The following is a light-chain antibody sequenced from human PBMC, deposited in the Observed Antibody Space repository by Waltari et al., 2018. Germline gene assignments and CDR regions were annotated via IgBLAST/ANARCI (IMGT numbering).Light chain of an antibody. Sequence: QSVLTQPPSASGTPGQRVTISCSGSTSNHGSHHVYWYPQLPGTAPKLPIYRNNQRPSGVPDRFSGSKSGTSASLAISGLRSEDEADYYCAAWDDSLSGPVVFGGGTKLTVL. J-gene: IGLJ2*01. CDR3: AAWDDSLSGPVV. V-gene: IGLV1-47*01. CDR1: TSNHGSHH. CDR2: RNN.